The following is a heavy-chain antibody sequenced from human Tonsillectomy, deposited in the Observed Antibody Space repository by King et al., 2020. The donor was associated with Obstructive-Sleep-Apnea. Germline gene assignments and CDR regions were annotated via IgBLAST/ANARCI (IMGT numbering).Heavy chain of an antibody. CDR3: ARDQGSDWDNWFDP. CDR1: GDSVSSHSVA. Sequence: VQLQQSGPGLVKPSQTLSLTCAISGDSVSSHSVAWNWIRQSPSRGLEWLGRTFYRSRWYNNYAVFVEGRIAINPDTSKNQFSLQLNSVTPEDTAVYYCARDQGSDWDNWFDPWGQGTLVTVSS. J-gene: IGHJ5*02. CDR2: TFYRSRWYN. V-gene: IGHV6-1*01. D-gene: IGHD6-25*01.